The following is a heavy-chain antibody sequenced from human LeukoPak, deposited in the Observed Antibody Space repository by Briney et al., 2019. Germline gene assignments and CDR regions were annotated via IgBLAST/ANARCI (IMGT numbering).Heavy chain of an antibody. CDR1: GYTFTSYY. CDR3: ARSHPPSNWNYGPLPYNWFDP. D-gene: IGHD1-7*01. J-gene: IGHJ5*02. Sequence: ASVKVSCKASGYTFTSYYMHWVRQAPGQGLEWMGIINPSGGSTSYAQKFQGRVTMTRDTSTSTAYMELRSLRSDDTAVYYCARSHPPSNWNYGPLPYNWFDPWGQGTLDTVSS. V-gene: IGHV1-46*01. CDR2: INPSGGST.